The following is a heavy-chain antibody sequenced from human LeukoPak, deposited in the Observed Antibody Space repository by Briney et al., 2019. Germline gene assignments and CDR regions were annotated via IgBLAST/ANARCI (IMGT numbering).Heavy chain of an antibody. D-gene: IGHD2-2*01. CDR1: GFTFSSYAM. J-gene: IGHJ4*02. V-gene: IGHV4-4*02. CDR2: IYLAGTT. Sequence: GSLRLSCGASGFTFSSYAMSWARRPPGKGLEWIGEIYLAGTTNYNPSLESRVTISVDNSRNQFSLKLTSVTAADTAVYYCLRIYCSNTRCHYFDSWGQGTLVTVSS. CDR3: LRIYCSNTRCHYFDS.